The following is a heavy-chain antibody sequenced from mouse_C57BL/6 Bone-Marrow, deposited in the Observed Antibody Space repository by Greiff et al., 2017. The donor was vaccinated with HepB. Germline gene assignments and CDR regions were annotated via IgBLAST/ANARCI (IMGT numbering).Heavy chain of an antibody. CDR2: IDPSDSYT. V-gene: IGHV1-69*01. Sequence: VKLQQPGAELVMPGASVKLSCKASGYTFTSYWMHWVKQRPGQGLEWIGEIDPSDSYTNYNQKFKGKSTLTVDKSSSTAYMQLSSLTSEDSAVYYCARQGSYYSNYWYFDVWGTGTTVTVSS. CDR3: ARQGSYYSNYWYFDV. D-gene: IGHD2-5*01. J-gene: IGHJ1*03. CDR1: GYTFTSYW.